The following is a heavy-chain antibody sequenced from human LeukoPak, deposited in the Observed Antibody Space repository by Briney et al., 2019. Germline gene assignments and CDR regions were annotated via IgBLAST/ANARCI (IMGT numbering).Heavy chain of an antibody. V-gene: IGHV4-39*01. D-gene: IGHD4-17*01. J-gene: IGHJ4*02. CDR3: ARRAVNDLDY. Sequence: PSETLSLTCAVYGGSFSGYYWAWIRQPPGKGLEWIGSIYYSGSTYYNPSLKSRVTISVDTSKNQFSLKLSSVTAADTAVYYCARRAVNDLDYWGQGTLVTVSS. CDR1: GGSFSGYY. CDR2: IYYSGST.